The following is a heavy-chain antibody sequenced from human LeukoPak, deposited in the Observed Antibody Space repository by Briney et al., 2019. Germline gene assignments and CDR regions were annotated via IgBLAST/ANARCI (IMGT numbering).Heavy chain of an antibody. Sequence: ASVKVSCKASGGTFSSYAISWVRQAPGQGLEWMGGIIPIFGTANYAQKFQGRVTITADESTSTACMELSSLRSEDTAMYYCARDRQKLQLWSSPGGYYGMDVWGKGTTVTVSS. D-gene: IGHD5-18*01. J-gene: IGHJ6*04. CDR2: IIPIFGTA. V-gene: IGHV1-69*01. CDR1: GGTFSSYA. CDR3: ARDRQKLQLWSSPGGYYGMDV.